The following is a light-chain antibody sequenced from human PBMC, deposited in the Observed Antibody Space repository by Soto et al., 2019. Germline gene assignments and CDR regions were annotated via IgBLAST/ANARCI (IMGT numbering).Light chain of an antibody. CDR2: DVS. J-gene: IGLJ1*01. CDR1: SSDFGGYNF. Sequence: QSVLTQPASVSGSPGQSITISCTGTSSDFGGYNFVSWYQQHPGKAPKLMIYDVSNRPSGVSNRFSGPKSGNTASLTISGLQAEDEADYYCSSYTSSSTLYVFGTGTKVTVL. V-gene: IGLV2-14*01. CDR3: SSYTSSSTLYV.